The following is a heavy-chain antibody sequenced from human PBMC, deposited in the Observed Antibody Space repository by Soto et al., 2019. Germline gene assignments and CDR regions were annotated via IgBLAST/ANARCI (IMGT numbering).Heavy chain of an antibody. CDR1: GFTFSNAW. J-gene: IGHJ6*02. CDR3: TTALFITMVRGVIPYYYYGMDV. Sequence: GGSLRLSCAASGFTFSNAWMNWVRQAPGKGLEWVGRIKSKTDGGTTDYAAPVKGRFTISRDDSKNTQYLQMNSLKTEGTAVYYCTTALFITMVRGVIPYYYYGMDVWGQGTTVTVSS. CDR2: IKSKTDGGTT. D-gene: IGHD3-10*01. V-gene: IGHV3-15*07.